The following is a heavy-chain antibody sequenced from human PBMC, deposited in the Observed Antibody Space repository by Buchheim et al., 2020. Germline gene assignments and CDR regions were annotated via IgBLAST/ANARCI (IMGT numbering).Heavy chain of an antibody. J-gene: IGHJ5*02. D-gene: IGHD3-16*01. Sequence: EVQLVESGGGLVQPGGSLRLSCAASGFTFSSYDMSWVRQGTEKGLEWVSPINTAGDTYSLDSVKGRFTISRMKAKNSLYLQMNSLRDEDTAVYYCVRDGGPWGQG. CDR1: GFTFSSYD. V-gene: IGHV3-13*01. CDR2: INTAGDT. CDR3: VRDGGP.